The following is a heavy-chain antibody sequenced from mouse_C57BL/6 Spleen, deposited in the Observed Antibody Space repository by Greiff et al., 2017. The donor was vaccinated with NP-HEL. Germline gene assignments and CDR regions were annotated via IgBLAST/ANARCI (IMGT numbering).Heavy chain of an antibody. Sequence: VQLKQSGPELVKPGASVKIPCKASGYTFTDYNMDWVKQSHGKSLEWIGDINPNNGGTIYNQKFKGKATMTVDKSSSTAYMELRSLTSEDTAVYYWARKGKSNDGLGCAYWGQGTRVTVSA. J-gene: IGHJ3*01. CDR1: GYTFTDYN. CDR2: INPNNGGT. V-gene: IGHV1-18*01. CDR3: ARKGKSNDGLGCAY. D-gene: IGHD2-12*01.